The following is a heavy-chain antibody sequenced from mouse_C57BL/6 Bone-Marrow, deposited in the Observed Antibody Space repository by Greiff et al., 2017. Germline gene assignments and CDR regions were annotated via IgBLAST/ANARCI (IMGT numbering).Heavy chain of an antibody. CDR3: ARSGFLIYYYGSSYDDY. CDR1: GYTFTSYW. J-gene: IGHJ2*01. V-gene: IGHV1-64*01. Sequence: QVQLQQPGAELVKPGASVKLSCKASGYTFTSYWMHWVKQRPGQGLEWIGMIHPNSGSTNYNEKFKSKATLTVDKSSSTAYMQLSSLTSEDSAVYYCARSGFLIYYYGSSYDDYWGQGTTLTVSS. CDR2: IHPNSGST. D-gene: IGHD1-1*01.